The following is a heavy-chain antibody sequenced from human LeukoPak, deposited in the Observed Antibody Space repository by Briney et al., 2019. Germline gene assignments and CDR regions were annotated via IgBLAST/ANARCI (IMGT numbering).Heavy chain of an antibody. D-gene: IGHD4-23*01. J-gene: IGHJ4*02. CDR1: GFTFGSYE. Sequence: GGSLRLSCAASGFTFGSYEMNWVRQAPGKGLEWVSYISSSGSTIYYADSVKGRFTISRDNAKNSLYLQMNSLRAEDTAVYYCAREMGTVVTPDYFDYWGQGTLVTASS. CDR2: ISSSGSTI. CDR3: AREMGTVVTPDYFDY. V-gene: IGHV3-48*03.